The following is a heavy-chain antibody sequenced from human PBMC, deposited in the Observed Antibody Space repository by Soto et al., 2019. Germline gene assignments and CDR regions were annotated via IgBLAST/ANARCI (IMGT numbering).Heavy chain of an antibody. CDR3: ASRFCSVAACYRAGYRVFDY. Sequence: EVQLVESGGGLVQPGGSLRLSCAASGYPFSRYWLTWVRQAPGKGLEWVANINEDGSETYYLDSVRGRFTTSRDNAENSLFLQMNSLRAEDTAVYYCASRFCSVAACYRAGYRVFDYWGPGTAVTVSS. CDR2: INEDGSET. V-gene: IGHV3-7*01. CDR1: GYPFSRYW. J-gene: IGHJ4*02. D-gene: IGHD2-15*01.